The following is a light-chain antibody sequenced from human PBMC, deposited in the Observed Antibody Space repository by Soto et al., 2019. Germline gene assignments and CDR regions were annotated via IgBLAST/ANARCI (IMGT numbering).Light chain of an antibody. CDR3: QQYYSYPFT. CDR1: QSISSF. J-gene: IGKJ3*01. CDR2: AAS. V-gene: IGKV1-8*01. Sequence: IPMTQSPATLSATLRDRVNMTCRASQSISSFLTWYQQKAGKAPKLLIYAASSLQSGVPSRFSGSGSGTDFTLTISCLQSEDFATYYCQQYYSYPFTSGPGTKVDI.